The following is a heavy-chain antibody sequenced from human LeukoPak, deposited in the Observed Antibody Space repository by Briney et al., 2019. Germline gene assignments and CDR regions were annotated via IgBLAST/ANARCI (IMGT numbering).Heavy chain of an antibody. CDR2: INPNSGGT. D-gene: IGHD2-2*01. Sequence: GASVKVSCXASGYTFTGYYMHWVRQAPGQGLEWMGRINPNSGGTNYAQKFQGRVTMTRDTSISTAYMELSRLRSDDTAVYYCARDPGYCSSTSCQEWFDPWGQGTLVTVSS. V-gene: IGHV1-2*06. CDR3: ARDPGYCSSTSCQEWFDP. J-gene: IGHJ5*02. CDR1: GYTFTGYY.